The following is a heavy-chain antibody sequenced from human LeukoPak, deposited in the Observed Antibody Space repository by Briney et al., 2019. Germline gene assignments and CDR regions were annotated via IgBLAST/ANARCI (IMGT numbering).Heavy chain of an antibody. J-gene: IGHJ4*02. CDR1: RGSISSYY. CDR2: INHSGST. V-gene: IGHV4-34*01. D-gene: IGHD2-15*01. CDR3: ARGLPTTEDIAVVVAAGYYFDY. Sequence: PSETLSLTCTVSRGSISSYYWSWIRQPPGKGLEWIGEINHSGSTNYNPSLKSRVTISVDTSKNQFSLKLSSVTAADTAVYYCARGLPTTEDIAVVVAAGYYFDYWGQGTLVTVSS.